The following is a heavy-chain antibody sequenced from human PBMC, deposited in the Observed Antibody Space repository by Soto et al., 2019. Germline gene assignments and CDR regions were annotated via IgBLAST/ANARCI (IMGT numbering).Heavy chain of an antibody. J-gene: IGHJ5*02. V-gene: IGHV1-69*01. CDR1: GGTFSSYA. CDR3: ARSYNYDGSGYFWFDP. Sequence: QVQLVQSGAEVKKPGSSVTVSCKASGGTFSSYAISWVRQAPGQGLEWMGGIIPIFGTANYAQKFQGRVTITADESTSTAHMELSSLRSEDTAVYYCARSYNYDGSGYFWFDPWGQGTLVTVSS. D-gene: IGHD3-22*01. CDR2: IIPIFGTA.